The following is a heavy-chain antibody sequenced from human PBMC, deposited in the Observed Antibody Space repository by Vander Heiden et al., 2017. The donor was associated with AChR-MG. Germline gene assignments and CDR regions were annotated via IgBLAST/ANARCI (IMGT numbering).Heavy chain of an antibody. V-gene: IGHV3-33*01. Sequence: QVQLVESGAGVVQPGRSLRLSCAASGFTFSSYGMHWVRQAPGKGLEWVAVIWYDGSNKYYADSVKGRFTISRDNSKNTLYLQMNSLRAEDTAVYYCARDSPLSGSFDYWGQGTLVTVSS. CDR1: GFTFSSYG. CDR2: IWYDGSNK. J-gene: IGHJ4*02. D-gene: IGHD1-26*01. CDR3: ARDSPLSGSFDY.